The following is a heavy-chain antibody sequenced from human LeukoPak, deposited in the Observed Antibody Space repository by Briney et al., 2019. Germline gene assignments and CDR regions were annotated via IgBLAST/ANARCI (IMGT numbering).Heavy chain of an antibody. Sequence: GGSLRLSCAASGFTVSSYAMSWVRQAPGKGLERVSAISGSGGSTYYADSVKGRLTISRDNSKNTLYLRMNSLRAEDTAVYYCAKGSWFGESDYWGQGTLVTVSS. CDR2: ISGSGGST. CDR1: GFTVSSYA. V-gene: IGHV3-23*01. J-gene: IGHJ4*02. CDR3: AKGSWFGESDY. D-gene: IGHD3-10*01.